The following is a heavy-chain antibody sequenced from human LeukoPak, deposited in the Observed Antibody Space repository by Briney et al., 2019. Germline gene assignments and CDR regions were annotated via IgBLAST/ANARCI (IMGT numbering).Heavy chain of an antibody. D-gene: IGHD3-10*01. Sequence: PGGSLRLSCAASGFTFSSYWMSWVRQAPGKGLEWVANIKQDGSEKYYVDSVKGRFPISRDNAKNSLYLQMNILRAEDTAVYYCARGYGLYYFDYWGQGTLVTVSS. CDR2: IKQDGSEK. J-gene: IGHJ4*02. CDR1: GFTFSSYW. V-gene: IGHV3-7*03. CDR3: ARGYGLYYFDY.